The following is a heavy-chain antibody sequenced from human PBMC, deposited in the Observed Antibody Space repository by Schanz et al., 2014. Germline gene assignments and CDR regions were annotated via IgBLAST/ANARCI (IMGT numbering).Heavy chain of an antibody. J-gene: IGHJ4*02. CDR3: AKGQLLSYYFDY. V-gene: IGHV3-30*04. CDR1: GFSFSGFA. Sequence: QVQLEESGGGVVQPGGSLRLSCVASGFSFSGFAVHWVRQAPGKGLEWVSIVSHDGFTKHYADSVRGRFTLSRDNSKNTLYLQMNSLRAEDTAVYYCAKGQLLSYYFDYWGQGTLVTVSS. CDR2: VSHDGFTK. D-gene: IGHD2-21*01.